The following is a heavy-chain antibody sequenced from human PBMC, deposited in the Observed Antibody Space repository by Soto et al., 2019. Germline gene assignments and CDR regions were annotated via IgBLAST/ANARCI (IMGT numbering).Heavy chain of an antibody. Sequence: PSETLSLTCTVSGGSISSYYWSWIRQPPGKGLEWIGYIYYSGSTNYNPSLKSRVTISVDTSKNQFSLKLSSVTAADTAVYYCARDQKPTWYSSSWYGTGFDPWGQGTLVTVSS. CDR1: GGSISSYY. J-gene: IGHJ5*02. CDR2: IYYSGST. V-gene: IGHV4-59*01. CDR3: ARDQKPTWYSSSWYGTGFDP. D-gene: IGHD6-13*01.